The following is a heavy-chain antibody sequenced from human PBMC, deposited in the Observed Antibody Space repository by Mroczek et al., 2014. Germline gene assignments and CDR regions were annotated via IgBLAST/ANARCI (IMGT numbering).Heavy chain of an antibody. V-gene: IGHV4-61*02. CDR2: IYTSGST. D-gene: IGHD3-10*01. J-gene: IGHJ6*02. Sequence: QVQLQESGPGLVKPSQTLSLTCTVSGGSISSGSYYWSWIRQPAGKGLEWIGRIYTSGSTNYNPSLKSRVTISVDTSKNQFSLKLSSVTAADTAVYYCARARYYYGSGSYYYYYGMDVWGQGTTVTVS. CDR3: ARARYYYGSGSYYYYYGMDV. CDR1: GGSISSGSYY.